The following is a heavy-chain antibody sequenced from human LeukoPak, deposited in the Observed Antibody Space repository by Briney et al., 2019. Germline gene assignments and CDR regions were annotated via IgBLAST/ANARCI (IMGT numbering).Heavy chain of an antibody. CDR2: INPNSGGT. CDR3: ARAELQYYFDY. J-gene: IGHJ4*02. V-gene: IGHV1-2*02. D-gene: IGHD1-7*01. CDR1: GYIVTGYS. Sequence: ASVKVSCKTSGYIVTGYSMHWVRQEPGQKLYWMGWINPNSGGTHYAQKFQGRVTMTRDTSINTAYMELSSLRSDDTAVYYCARAELQYYFDYWGQGTLVTVSS.